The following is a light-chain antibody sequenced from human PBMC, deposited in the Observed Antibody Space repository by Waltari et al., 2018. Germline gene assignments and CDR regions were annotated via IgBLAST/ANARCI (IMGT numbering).Light chain of an antibody. V-gene: IGKV1-39*01. CDR1: QTISSF. J-gene: IGKJ1*01. Sequence: DIQMTQSPSSLSASVGDRVTITCRASQTISSFLNWYQQKPGKAPKLLISSASTLQSGVPSRFSGSISGTDFTLTISSLQPEDFVTFYCQQSFSIPPTFGQGTTVEI. CDR3: QQSFSIPPT. CDR2: SAS.